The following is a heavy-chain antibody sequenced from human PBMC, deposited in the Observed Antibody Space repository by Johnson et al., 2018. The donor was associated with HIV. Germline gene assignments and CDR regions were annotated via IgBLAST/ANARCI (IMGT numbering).Heavy chain of an antibody. J-gene: IGHJ3*02. V-gene: IGHV3-30*04. CDR1: GFTFSSYA. CDR3: AKPPSMGADGVDI. D-gene: IGHD3-16*01. Sequence: QVQLVESGGGVVQPGRSLRLSCAASGFTFSSYAMHWVRQAPGKRLEWVAVISYDGSNKYYADSVKGRFTISRDNSKNTLYLQMNSLRAEDTAVYYCAKPPSMGADGVDIWRQGAMVTSAS. CDR2: ISYDGSNK.